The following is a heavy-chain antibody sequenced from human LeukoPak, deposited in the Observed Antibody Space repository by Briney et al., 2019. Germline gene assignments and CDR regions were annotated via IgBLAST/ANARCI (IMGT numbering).Heavy chain of an antibody. CDR1: GGSFSGYY. D-gene: IGHD4-11*01. J-gene: IGHJ6*03. CDR2: IYTSGST. V-gene: IGHV4-4*09. CDR3: ARLNEVYSNFYYYYYMDV. Sequence: PSETLSLTCAVYGGSFSGYYWSWIRQPPGKGLEWIGYIYTSGSTNYNPSLKSRVTISVDTSKNQFSLKLSSVTAADTAVYYCARLNEVYSNFYYYYYMDVWGKGTTVTVSS.